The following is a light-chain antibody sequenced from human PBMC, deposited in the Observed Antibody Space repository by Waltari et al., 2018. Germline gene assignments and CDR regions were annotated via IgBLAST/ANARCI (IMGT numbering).Light chain of an antibody. V-gene: IGLV3-21*04. Sequence: SYVLTQPPSVSVAPGNTAPIACGGNTLERKSVHWYQQKPGQTPVAVIYYDTERPSGISERFSGSNSGNTATLTISRVEAGDEADYYCQVWDSDSDHPVFGGGTKLTVL. J-gene: IGLJ3*02. CDR1: TLERKS. CDR2: YDT. CDR3: QVWDSDSDHPV.